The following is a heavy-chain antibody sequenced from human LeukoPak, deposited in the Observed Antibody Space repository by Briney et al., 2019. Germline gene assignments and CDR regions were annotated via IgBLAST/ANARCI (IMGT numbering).Heavy chain of an antibody. J-gene: IGHJ3*02. V-gene: IGHV3-21*01. CDR2: ISTSSSYI. Sequence: PGGSLRLSCAASGFTFSSYSMNWVRQAPGKGLEWVSSISTSSSYIYYADSVKGRLTISRDNARNSLYLQMNSLRAEGTAVYYCARGASVVAGNDNAFDIWGQGTMVTVSS. D-gene: IGHD6-19*01. CDR1: GFTFSSYS. CDR3: ARGASVVAGNDNAFDI.